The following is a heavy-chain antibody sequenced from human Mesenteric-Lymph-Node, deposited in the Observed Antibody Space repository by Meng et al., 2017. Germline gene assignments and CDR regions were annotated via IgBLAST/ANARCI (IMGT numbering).Heavy chain of an antibody. Sequence: SETLSLTCTVSGGSISSSSYYWGWIRQPPGKGLEWIGSIYYSGSTYYNPSLKSRVTISVDTSKNQFSLKLSSVTAADTAVYYCARGDYDILTAQPPYYFDYWGQGTLVTVSS. D-gene: IGHD3-9*01. J-gene: IGHJ4*02. V-gene: IGHV4-39*07. CDR3: ARGDYDILTAQPPYYFDY. CDR2: IYYSGST. CDR1: GGSISSSSYY.